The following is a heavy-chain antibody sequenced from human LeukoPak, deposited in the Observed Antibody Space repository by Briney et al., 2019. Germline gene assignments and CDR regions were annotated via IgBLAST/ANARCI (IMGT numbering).Heavy chain of an antibody. D-gene: IGHD4-23*01. J-gene: IGHJ4*02. CDR2: INHSGNT. Sequence: PSETLSLTCAVYGGSFSGYYWSWIRQPPGKELEWIGEINHSGNTNYNPSLRSRVTISVDTSKNQFSLKLSSVTAADTAVYYCARSHYGGNSRVYDYWGQGTLVTVSS. V-gene: IGHV4-34*01. CDR1: GGSFSGYY. CDR3: ARSHYGGNSRVYDY.